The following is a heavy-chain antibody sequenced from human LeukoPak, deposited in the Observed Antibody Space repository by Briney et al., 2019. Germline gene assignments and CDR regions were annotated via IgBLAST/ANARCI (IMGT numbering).Heavy chain of an antibody. Sequence: PGGSLRLSCAASGFTFSDYYMSWIRQAPGKGLEWVSTVSTTGGSTYYADSVKGRFTISRDNSKDTLYLQMNSLRAEDTAVYYCAKCSGWFVRGKDYYYYYMDVWGKGTTVTVSS. CDR1: GFTFSDYY. D-gene: IGHD6-19*01. CDR3: AKCSGWFVRGKDYYYYYMDV. J-gene: IGHJ6*03. V-gene: IGHV3-23*01. CDR2: VSTTGGST.